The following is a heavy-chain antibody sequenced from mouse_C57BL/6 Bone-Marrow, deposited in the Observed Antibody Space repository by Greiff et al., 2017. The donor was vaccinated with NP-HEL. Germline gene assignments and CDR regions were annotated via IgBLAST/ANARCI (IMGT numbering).Heavy chain of an antibody. V-gene: IGHV1-22*01. CDR2: INPNNGGT. J-gene: IGHJ3*01. CDR1: GYTFTDYN. D-gene: IGHD2-5*01. CDR3: AREDYSNYRFAY. Sequence: EVQLQQSGPELVKPGASVKMSCKASGYTFTDYNMHWVKQSHGKSLEWIGYINPNNGGTSYNQKFKGKATFTVNKSSSTAYMELRSRTSEDSAVYYCAREDYSNYRFAYWGQGTLVTVSA.